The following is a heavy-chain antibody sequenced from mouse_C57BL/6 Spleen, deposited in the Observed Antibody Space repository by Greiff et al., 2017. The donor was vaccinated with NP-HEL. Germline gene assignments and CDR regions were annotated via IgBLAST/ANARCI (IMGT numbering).Heavy chain of an antibody. V-gene: IGHV5-4*01. CDR1: GFTFSSYA. Sequence: EVHLVESGGGLVKPGGSLKLSCAASGFTFSSYAMSWVRQTPEKRLEWVATISDGGSYTYYPDNVKGRFTISRDNAKNNLYLQMSHLKSEDTAMYYCARGSTMEFAYWGQGTLVTVSA. J-gene: IGHJ3*01. CDR2: ISDGGSYT. D-gene: IGHD2-1*01. CDR3: ARGSTMEFAY.